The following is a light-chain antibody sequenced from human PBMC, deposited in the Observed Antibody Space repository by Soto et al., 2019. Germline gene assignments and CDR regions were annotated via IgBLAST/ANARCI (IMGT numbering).Light chain of an antibody. V-gene: IGKV1-5*03. CDR1: QTISSW. CDR2: KAS. J-gene: IGKJ1*01. Sequence: DIQMTQSPSTLSGSVGDRVTITCRASQTISSWLAWYQQKPGKAPKLLIYKASTLKSGVPSRFSGSGSGTEFTLTISSLQPGDFATYYCQQYDSYWTFGQGTKVDIK. CDR3: QQYDSYWT.